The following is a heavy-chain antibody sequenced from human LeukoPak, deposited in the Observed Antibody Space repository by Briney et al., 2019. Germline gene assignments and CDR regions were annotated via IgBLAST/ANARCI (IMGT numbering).Heavy chain of an antibody. CDR3: SRYCTSTSCSEAY. V-gene: IGHV3-74*01. Sequence: GGSLRLSCAASGXTFSSSWIHWVRQAPGKGLVWVSRINKDGSVTDYAESVKGRFSISRDNAKNTLYLQMNCLRDDDTAVYSCSRYCTSTSCSEAYWGQGTLVTVSS. CDR2: INKDGSVT. J-gene: IGHJ4*02. CDR1: GXTFSSSW. D-gene: IGHD2-2*01.